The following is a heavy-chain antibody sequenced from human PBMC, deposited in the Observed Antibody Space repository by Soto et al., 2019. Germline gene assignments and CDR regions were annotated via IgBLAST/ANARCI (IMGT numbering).Heavy chain of an antibody. CDR2: ISYDGSNK. CDR3: AKDLSSSSGDYGPY. CDR1: GFTFSSYG. J-gene: IGHJ4*02. D-gene: IGHD4-17*01. Sequence: QVQLVESGGGVVQPGRSLRLSCAASGFTFSSYGMHWVRQAPGKGLEWVAVISYDGSNKYYADSVKGRFTISRDNSKNTLYLQMNSLRAEDTAVYYCAKDLSSSSGDYGPYWGQGTLVTVSS. V-gene: IGHV3-30*18.